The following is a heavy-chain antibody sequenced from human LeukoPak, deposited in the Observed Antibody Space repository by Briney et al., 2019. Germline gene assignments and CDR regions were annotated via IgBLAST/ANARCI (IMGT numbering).Heavy chain of an antibody. D-gene: IGHD2-15*01. Sequence: GRSLRLSCTASGFTFGDYAMSWVRQAPGGGLEWVSAISGSGDKTFHADSVKGRFTTSRDNSKNTLSLQMSSLRVEDSAVYFCAKDTSAWWYHRAYMNVWGTGTTVTVSS. CDR1: GFTFGDYA. J-gene: IGHJ6*03. CDR2: ISGSGDKT. V-gene: IGHV3-23*01. CDR3: AKDTSAWWYHRAYMNV.